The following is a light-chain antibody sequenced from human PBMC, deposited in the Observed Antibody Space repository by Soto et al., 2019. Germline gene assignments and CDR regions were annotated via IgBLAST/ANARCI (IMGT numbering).Light chain of an antibody. CDR2: KAS. V-gene: IGKV1-5*03. CDR3: QQLFDSPIT. J-gene: IGKJ5*01. Sequence: DIQMTQSPCSLSRSXGDRVTITXXASQSISSWLAWYQQKPGKAPKLLIYKASSLESGVPSRFSGSGSGTEFTLTISSLQPDDFATYYCQQLFDSPITFGQGTRLEIK. CDR1: QSISSW.